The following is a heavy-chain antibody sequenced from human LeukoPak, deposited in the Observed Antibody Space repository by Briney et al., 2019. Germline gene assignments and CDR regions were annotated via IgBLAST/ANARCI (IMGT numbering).Heavy chain of an antibody. Sequence: SETLSLTCAVYGVSFSGYYWSWIRQPPGRGLEWIGYVYYSGSTNYNPSFKSRITISVDTSRNQFSLQLSSVTAADTAVYYCARIHRYCSGGACYVLDNWGQGTLVAVSS. CDR3: ARIHRYCSGGACYVLDN. J-gene: IGHJ4*02. CDR2: VYYSGST. D-gene: IGHD2-15*01. CDR1: GVSFSGYY. V-gene: IGHV4-59*01.